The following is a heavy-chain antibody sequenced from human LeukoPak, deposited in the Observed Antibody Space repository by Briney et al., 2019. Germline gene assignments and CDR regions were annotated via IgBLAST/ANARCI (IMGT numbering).Heavy chain of an antibody. Sequence: PGGSLRLSCAASGFTVRSNYMSGVRQAPGQGLEWGSVIYSGGNTYYADAVKGRFTISRDNSKNMLFFQMNSLRAEDTAVYYCARVVPENYYESSGYSDYWGQGTPVTVSS. D-gene: IGHD3-22*01. CDR2: IYSGGNT. CDR1: GFTVRSNY. CDR3: ARVVPENYYESSGYSDY. J-gene: IGHJ4*02. V-gene: IGHV3-53*01.